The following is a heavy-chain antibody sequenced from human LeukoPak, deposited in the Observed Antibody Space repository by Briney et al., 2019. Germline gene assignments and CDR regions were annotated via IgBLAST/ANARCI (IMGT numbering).Heavy chain of an antibody. V-gene: IGHV3-20*04. J-gene: IGHJ6*03. CDR2: INCNGNGI. D-gene: IGHD4/OR15-4a*01. CDR1: RFCFDVFA. CDR3: ARIAPEGARCPVYYMIA. Sequence: GGSLRLSCAPSRFCFDVFAMTGGSQAPRKGLEWVSGINCNGNGIGFADSVKGRFTISRDSPKNSLYLQMNSLRVEDTAFYYCARIAPEGARCPVYYMIAWGKGTTVTVSS.